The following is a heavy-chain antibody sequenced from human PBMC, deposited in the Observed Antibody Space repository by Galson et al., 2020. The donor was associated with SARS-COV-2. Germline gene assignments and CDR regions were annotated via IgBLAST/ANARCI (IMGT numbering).Heavy chain of an antibody. CDR1: GFTFSSYA. CDR2: ISGSGGST. Sequence: GWSLRLSCAASGFTFSSYAMSWVRQAPGKGLEWVSAISGSGGSTYYADSVKGRFTISRDNSKNTLYLQMNSLRAEDTAVYYCAKDQSPLWFWELLTYDAFDIWGQGTMVTVSS. D-gene: IGHD3-10*01. J-gene: IGHJ3*02. V-gene: IGHV3-23*01. CDR3: AKDQSPLWFWELLTYDAFDI.